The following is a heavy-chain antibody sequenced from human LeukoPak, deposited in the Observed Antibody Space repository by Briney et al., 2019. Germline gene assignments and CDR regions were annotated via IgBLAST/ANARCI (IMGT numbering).Heavy chain of an antibody. CDR2: IRYDGSNK. D-gene: IGHD1-26*01. CDR1: GFTFSSYG. Sequence: GGSLRLSCAASGFTFSSYGIHWVRQAPGKGLEWVAFIRYDGSNKYYADSVKGRFTISRDNSKNTLYLQMNSLRAEDTAVYYCAKDHRTWELPFDYWGQGTLVTVSS. V-gene: IGHV3-30*02. J-gene: IGHJ4*02. CDR3: AKDHRTWELPFDY.